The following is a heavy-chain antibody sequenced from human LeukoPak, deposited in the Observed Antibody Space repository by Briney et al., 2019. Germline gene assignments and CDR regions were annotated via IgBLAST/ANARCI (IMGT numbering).Heavy chain of an antibody. CDR1: GYTFTGYY. CDR2: INPSGGST. CDR3: AREFGITMIVVGSWYYFDY. D-gene: IGHD3-22*01. Sequence: ASVKVSCKASGYTFTGYYMHWVRQAPGQGLEWMGIINPSGGSTSYAQKFQGRVTMTRDTSTSTVYMELSSLRSEDTAVYYCAREFGITMIVVGSWYYFDYWGQGTLVTVSS. J-gene: IGHJ4*02. V-gene: IGHV1-46*01.